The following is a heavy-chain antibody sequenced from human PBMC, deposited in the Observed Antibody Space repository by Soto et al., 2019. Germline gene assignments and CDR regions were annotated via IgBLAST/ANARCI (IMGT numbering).Heavy chain of an antibody. J-gene: IGHJ2*01. CDR2: MIPNSGKT. V-gene: IGHV1-8*01. CDR1: GYTFTSYD. Sequence: ASVKVSCKASGYTFTSYDINWVRQATGQGLEWMGGMIPNSGKTGYAQKFQGRVTITTDESTSTAYMELSSLRSEDTAVYYCARVGYYDSSGYYPYWYFDLWGRGTLVTVSS. D-gene: IGHD3-22*01. CDR3: ARVGYYDSSGYYPYWYFDL.